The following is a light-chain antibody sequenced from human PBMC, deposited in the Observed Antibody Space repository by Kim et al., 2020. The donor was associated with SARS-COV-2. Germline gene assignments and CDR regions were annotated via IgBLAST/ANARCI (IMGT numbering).Light chain of an antibody. J-gene: IGLJ3*02. CDR3: QSYDSSSNQKV. CDR2: EDN. V-gene: IGLV6-57*02. CDR1: SGSTASNY. Sequence: TVTLSCTGSSGSTASNYVQWYQQRPGSAPTTVIYEDNQRPSGVPDRFSGSIDSSSNSASLTISGLKTEDEADYYCQSYDSSSNQKVFGGGTQLTVL.